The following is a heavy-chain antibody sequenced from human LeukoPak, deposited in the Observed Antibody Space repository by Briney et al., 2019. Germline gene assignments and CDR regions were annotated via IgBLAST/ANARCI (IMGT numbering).Heavy chain of an antibody. J-gene: IGHJ6*03. CDR3: ARGRVSSSSWQSVYYYYLYMDV. D-gene: IGHD6-13*01. CDR1: GDSFSMYY. CDR2: IDHTGST. Sequence: LETLSLTCSVSGDSFSMYYWNWIRQSPGKGLEWTGYIDHTGSTNYNPSLNSRVAISRDTSTNHFSLKLSSVTAADTAVYFCARGRVSSSSWQSVYYYYLYMDVWGKGSTVTVSS. V-gene: IGHV4-59*01.